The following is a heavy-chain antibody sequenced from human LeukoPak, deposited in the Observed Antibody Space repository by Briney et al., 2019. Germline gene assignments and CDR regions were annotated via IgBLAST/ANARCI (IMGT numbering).Heavy chain of an antibody. CDR1: GGSISSYY. J-gene: IGHJ4*02. CDR2: IYYSGST. CDR3: ARAETAMVPFDY. D-gene: IGHD5-18*01. Sequence: PSETLSLTCTVSGGSISSYYWSWIRQPPGKGLEWIGYIYYSGSTNYNPSLKSRVTISVDTSKNQFSLKLSSVTAADTAVYYCARAETAMVPFDYWGQGTLVTVSP. V-gene: IGHV4-59*01.